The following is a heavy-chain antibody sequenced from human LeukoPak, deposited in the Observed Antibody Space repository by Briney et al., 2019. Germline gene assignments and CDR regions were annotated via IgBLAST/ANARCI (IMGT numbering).Heavy chain of an antibody. J-gene: IGHJ5*02. CDR1: GGSISSSSYY. V-gene: IGHV4-39*07. CDR3: ARDSGYYAFWSGYFLSATPGGGFDP. CDR2: IYYSGSP. D-gene: IGHD3-3*01. Sequence: SETLSLTCTVSGGSISSSSYYWGWIRQPPGKGLEWIGSIYYSGSPYYNPSLKSRVTISVDTSKNQFSLKLSSVTAADTAVYYCARDSGYYAFWSGYFLSATPGGGFDPWGQGTLVTVSS.